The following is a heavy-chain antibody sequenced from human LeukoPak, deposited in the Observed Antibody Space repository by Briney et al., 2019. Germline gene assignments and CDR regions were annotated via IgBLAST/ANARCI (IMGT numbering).Heavy chain of an antibody. Sequence: SETLSLTCTVSGYSISSGYYWGWIRQPPGKGLEWIGSIYHSGSTYYNPSLKSRVTISVDTSKNQFSLKLSSVTAADTAVYYCARGVRSIHWYFDLWGRGTLVTVSS. J-gene: IGHJ2*01. V-gene: IGHV4-38-2*02. CDR2: IYHSGST. CDR3: ARGVRSIHWYFDL. CDR1: GYSISSGYY. D-gene: IGHD3-10*01.